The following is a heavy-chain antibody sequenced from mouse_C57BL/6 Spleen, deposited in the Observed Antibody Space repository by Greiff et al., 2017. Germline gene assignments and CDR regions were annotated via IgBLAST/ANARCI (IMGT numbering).Heavy chain of an antibody. Sequence: VQLQQSGPELVKPGASVKISCKASGYSFTDYNMNWVKQSNGKSLEWIGVINPNYGTTSYNQKFKGKATLTVDQSSSTAYLQLNSLTSEESAVYYCASYYGGRDYAMDYWGQGTSVTVAS. V-gene: IGHV1-39*01. D-gene: IGHD1-1*01. CDR1: GYSFTDYN. CDR2: INPNYGTT. CDR3: ASYYGGRDYAMDY. J-gene: IGHJ4*01.